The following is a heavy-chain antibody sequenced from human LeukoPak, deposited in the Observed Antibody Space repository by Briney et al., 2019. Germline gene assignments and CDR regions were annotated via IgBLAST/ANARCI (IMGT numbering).Heavy chain of an antibody. J-gene: IGHJ3*02. CDR2: IYWDDDK. D-gene: IGHD6-19*01. Sequence: ESGPTLVNPTQTLTLTCTFSGFSLSASGVGVGWIRQPPGKALEWLALIYWDDDKRYSPSLKSRLTITKDTSKNQMVLTMTNMDPVDTATYYCAHSLEQWLSGDAFDIWGQGTMVTVSS. V-gene: IGHV2-5*02. CDR3: AHSLEQWLSGDAFDI. CDR1: GFSLSASGVG.